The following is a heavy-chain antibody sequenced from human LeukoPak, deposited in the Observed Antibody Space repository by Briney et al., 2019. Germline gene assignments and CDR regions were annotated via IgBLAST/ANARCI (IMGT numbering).Heavy chain of an antibody. D-gene: IGHD3-16*01. CDR2: ISGSGGST. V-gene: IGHV3-23*01. Sequence: GGSLRLSCAASGFTFSSYDMSWVRQAPGKGLEWVSAISGSGGSTYYTDSVKGRFTISRDNSKNTLYLQMNSLRAEDTAVYYCAKGHDYDYAMGYWGQGTLVTVSS. CDR1: GFTFSSYD. CDR3: AKGHDYDYAMGY. J-gene: IGHJ4*02.